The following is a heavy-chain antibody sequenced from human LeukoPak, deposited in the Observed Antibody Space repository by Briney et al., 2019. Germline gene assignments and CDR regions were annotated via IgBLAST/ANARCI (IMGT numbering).Heavy chain of an antibody. CDR2: ISGSGGST. D-gene: IGHD1-1*01. J-gene: IGHJ4*02. Sequence: GGSLRLSCAASGFTFSSYAMHWVRQAPGKGLEWVSAISGSGGSTYYADSVKGRFTISRDNSKNTLYLQMNGLRAEDTAVYYCAKDLLTHDLGMDFDYWGQGILVTVSS. CDR3: AKDLLTHDLGMDFDY. CDR1: GFTFSSYA. V-gene: IGHV3-23*01.